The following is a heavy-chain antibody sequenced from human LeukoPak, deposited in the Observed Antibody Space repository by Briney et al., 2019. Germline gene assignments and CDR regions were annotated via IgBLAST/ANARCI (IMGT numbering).Heavy chain of an antibody. V-gene: IGHV4-39*01. CDR1: GGSISTSNYY. CDR3: ARHLGILTGYREYYFDY. J-gene: IGHJ4*02. CDR2: IYYSGST. Sequence: SETLSLTCTVSGGSISTSNYYWGWIRQPPGKGLEWIGSIYYSGSTYYNPSLKSRVTISVDTSKNQFSLKLSSVTAADTAVYYCARHLGILTGYREYYFDYWGQGTLVTVSS. D-gene: IGHD3-9*01.